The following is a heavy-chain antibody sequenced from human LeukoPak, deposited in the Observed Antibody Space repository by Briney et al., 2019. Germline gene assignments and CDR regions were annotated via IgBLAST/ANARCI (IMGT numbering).Heavy chain of an antibody. D-gene: IGHD6-6*01. CDR1: GFTFSSYG. Sequence: GGSLRLSCAASGFTFSSYGIHWVRQAPGKGLEWVAFIRYGGSDTFYADSVKGRFTISRDNSKNTLYLQLNSLRPEDTAVYFCAKEEYSSSPALDYWGQGTLVTVSS. V-gene: IGHV3-30*02. J-gene: IGHJ4*02. CDR3: AKEEYSSSPALDY. CDR2: IRYGGSDT.